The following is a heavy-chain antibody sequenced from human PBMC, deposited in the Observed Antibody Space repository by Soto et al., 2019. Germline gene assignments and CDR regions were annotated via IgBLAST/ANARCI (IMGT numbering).Heavy chain of an antibody. Sequence: QVQLQESGPGLVKPSETLSLTCTVSGGSVSSGSYYWSWIRQPPGKGLEWIGYIYYSGSTNYNPYLKSRVTISVDTSKDQFTLKLSSVTAADTAVYYCARAFFYDTDRPLYYYSMDVWGQGTTVTVSS. J-gene: IGHJ6*02. CDR3: ARAFFYDTDRPLYYYSMDV. D-gene: IGHD3-22*01. CDR1: GGSVSSGSYY. CDR2: IYYSGST. V-gene: IGHV4-61*01.